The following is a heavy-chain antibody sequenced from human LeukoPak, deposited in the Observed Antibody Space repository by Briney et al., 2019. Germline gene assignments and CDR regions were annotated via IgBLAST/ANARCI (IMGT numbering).Heavy chain of an antibody. CDR2: MSFDGRNK. CDR1: GFSFSIYA. CDR3: ARGGALTYSSGLDY. D-gene: IGHD6-19*01. J-gene: IGHJ4*02. V-gene: IGHV3-30*04. Sequence: PGGSLRLSCATSGFSFSIYAIPWVRQAPGKGLEWVAVMSFDGRNKYYADSVKGRFTLSRDNSKNMLFLQMSNLRPEDTAVYYCARGGALTYSSGLDYWGLGTLVTVSS.